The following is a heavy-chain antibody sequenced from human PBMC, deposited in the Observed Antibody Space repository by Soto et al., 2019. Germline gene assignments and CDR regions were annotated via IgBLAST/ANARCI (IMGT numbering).Heavy chain of an antibody. J-gene: IGHJ6*02. CDR1: GGTFSSYA. Sequence: ASVKVSCKASGGTFSSYAISWVRQAPGQGLEWMGGIIPIFGTANYVQKFQGRVTITADESTSTAYMELSSLRSEDTAVYYCARDFPITMVRGVITYYYYGMDVWGQGTTVTVSS. CDR3: ARDFPITMVRGVITYYYYGMDV. V-gene: IGHV1-69*13. CDR2: IIPIFGTA. D-gene: IGHD3-10*01.